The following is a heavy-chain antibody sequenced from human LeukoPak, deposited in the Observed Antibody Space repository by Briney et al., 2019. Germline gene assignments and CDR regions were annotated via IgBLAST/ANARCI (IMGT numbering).Heavy chain of an antibody. CDR2: IRYDGSNK. J-gene: IGHJ6*03. CDR1: GFTFSSYG. D-gene: IGHD3-10*01. CDR3: ASIRGGGFFYYYMDV. Sequence: GGSLRLSCVASGFTFSSYGIHWVRQAPGKGLEWVAFIRYDGSNKYYADSVKGRFTISRDNSKNTLYLQMNSLRVEDSAVYYCASIRGGGFFYYYMDVWGTGTTVTVSS. V-gene: IGHV3-30*02.